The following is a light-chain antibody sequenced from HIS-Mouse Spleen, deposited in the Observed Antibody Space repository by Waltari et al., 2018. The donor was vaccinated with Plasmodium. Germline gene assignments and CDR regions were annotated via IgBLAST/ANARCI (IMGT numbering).Light chain of an antibody. CDR3: QQYNNWSFT. CDR2: GAS. V-gene: IGKV3-15*01. CDR1: QSVSSN. Sequence: EIVMTQSPATLSMSPGERATLSCRASQSVSSNLAWFQQKPGQAPRLLIYGASTRANGIPARVGGSGSGTEFTLTISSLQSEDFAVYYCQQYNNWSFTFGPGTKVDIK. J-gene: IGKJ3*01.